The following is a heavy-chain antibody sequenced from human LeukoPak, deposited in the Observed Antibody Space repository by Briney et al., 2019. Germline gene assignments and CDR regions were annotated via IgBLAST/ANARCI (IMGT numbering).Heavy chain of an antibody. CDR2: IYYSGST. CDR3: ARLVCGGGSCPAEFDY. D-gene: IGHD2-15*01. Sequence: KASETLSLTCIVSGGSISSGGHYWGWIRQPPGKGLEWIGSIYYSGSTYYSPSLDSRVTMFIDMSKNHFSLKMSSVTATDTAVYYCARLVCGGGSCPAEFDYWGQGTLVTVSS. CDR1: GGSISSGGHY. V-gene: IGHV4-39*02. J-gene: IGHJ4*02.